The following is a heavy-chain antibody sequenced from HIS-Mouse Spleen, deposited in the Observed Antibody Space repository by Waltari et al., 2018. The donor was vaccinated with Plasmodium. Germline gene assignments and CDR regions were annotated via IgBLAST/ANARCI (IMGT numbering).Heavy chain of an antibody. CDR3: ARAPIRDAFDI. V-gene: IGHV4-34*01. CDR2: INHSGST. Sequence: QVQLQQWGAGLLKPSETLSLTCAVYGGSFSGYYWSWIRQPPGKGLEWIGEINHSGSTTYNPSLKGQVTISVDTSKNQFSMKLSSVTAADTAVYYCARAPIRDAFDIWGQGTMVTVSS. D-gene: IGHD3-9*01. CDR1: GGSFSGYY. J-gene: IGHJ3*02.